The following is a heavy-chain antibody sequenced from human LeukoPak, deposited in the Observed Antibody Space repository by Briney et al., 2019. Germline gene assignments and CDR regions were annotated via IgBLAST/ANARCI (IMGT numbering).Heavy chain of an antibody. J-gene: IGHJ4*02. Sequence: GGSLRLSSSVSGFTFSTYVMHWVRQAPGKGLEYVSAISSNGDNTYYADSVKGRFTISRDNSKNTLYPQMSSLRADDTAVYYCVRGTGYWGQGTLVTVSS. CDR3: VRGTGY. CDR2: ISSNGDNT. CDR1: GFTFSTYV. V-gene: IGHV3-64D*06.